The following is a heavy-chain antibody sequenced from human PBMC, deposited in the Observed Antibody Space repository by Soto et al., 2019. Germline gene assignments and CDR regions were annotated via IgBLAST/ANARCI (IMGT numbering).Heavy chain of an antibody. V-gene: IGHV4-34*01. Sequence: PSETLSLTCAVYGGSFSGYYWSWIRQPPGKGLEWIGEIIHSGSTKYNPSLRSRVTISVDTSKNQFSLRLSSVTAADTAVFYCARGFGTLVRGIIREYYGMDVWGQGTTVTVSS. CDR2: IIHSGST. CDR1: GGSFSGYY. D-gene: IGHD3-10*01. CDR3: ARGFGTLVRGIIREYYGMDV. J-gene: IGHJ6*02.